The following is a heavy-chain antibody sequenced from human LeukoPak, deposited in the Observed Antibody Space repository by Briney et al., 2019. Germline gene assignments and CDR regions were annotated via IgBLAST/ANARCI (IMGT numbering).Heavy chain of an antibody. Sequence: GGSLRLSCAASGFTSSNYWMNWVRQAPGKGLEWVANIKQDGSEKNYVDSVMGRFTISRDNAKNTLYLEMNSLTPEDTALYYCTRSGYSNGYDYWGQGTLVTVSS. J-gene: IGHJ4*02. CDR3: TRSGYSNGYDY. V-gene: IGHV3-7*01. D-gene: IGHD6-19*01. CDR2: IKQDGSEK. CDR1: GFTSSNYW.